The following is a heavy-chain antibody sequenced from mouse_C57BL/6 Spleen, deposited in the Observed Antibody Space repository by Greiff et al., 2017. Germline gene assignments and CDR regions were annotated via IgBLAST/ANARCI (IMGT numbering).Heavy chain of an antibody. D-gene: IGHD2-3*01. CDR1: GYTFTDYN. Sequence: VQLQQSGPELVKPGASVKMSCKASGYTFTDYNMHWVKQSHGKSLEWIGYINPNNGGTSYNQKFKGKATLTVNKSSSTAYMELRSLTSEDSAVYYCARNGYYGYYFDYWGQGTTLTVAS. V-gene: IGHV1-22*01. J-gene: IGHJ2*01. CDR3: ARNGYYGYYFDY. CDR2: INPNNGGT.